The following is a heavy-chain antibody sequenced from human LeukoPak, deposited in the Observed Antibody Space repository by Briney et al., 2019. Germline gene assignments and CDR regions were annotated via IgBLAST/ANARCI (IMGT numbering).Heavy chain of an antibody. CDR3: ALCQSSYNNYEGAFDI. V-gene: IGHV1-2*02. CDR1: GYTFIAYY. D-gene: IGHD4-11*01. CDR2: INPNSGGT. Sequence: ASVKVSCKASGYTFIAYYMYWVRQAPGQGLEWMGWINPNSGGTKYVQKFQGRVTMTRDTSISTAYMELSGLRYDDTAVYYCALCQSSYNNYEGAFDIWGQGTMVTVS. J-gene: IGHJ3*02.